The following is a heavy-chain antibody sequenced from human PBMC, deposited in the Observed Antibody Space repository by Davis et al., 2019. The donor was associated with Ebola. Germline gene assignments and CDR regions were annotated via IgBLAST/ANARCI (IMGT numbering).Heavy chain of an antibody. Sequence: GESLKISCATSGFTFNNYAMTWVCQAPGKGLEWVSVVKSDSDTYYAGSVKGRFSISRDNSKNTLHLQMNGLRAEDTAVYYCAAEERSSRPGYWGQGTLVTVSS. CDR2: VKSDSDT. J-gene: IGHJ4*02. CDR1: GFTFNNYA. V-gene: IGHV3-23*01. CDR3: AAEERSSRPGY.